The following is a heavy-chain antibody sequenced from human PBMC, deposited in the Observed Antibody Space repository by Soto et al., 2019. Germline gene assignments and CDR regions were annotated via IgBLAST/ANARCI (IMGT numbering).Heavy chain of an antibody. CDR1: GGSISSYY. Sequence: SETLSLTCTVSGGSISSYYWSWIRQPPGKGLEWIGYIYYSGSTNYNPSLKSRVTISVDTSKNQFSLKLSSVTAADTAVYYCARYRRGIAVAKYYYFDYWGQGTLVTVSS. J-gene: IGHJ4*02. V-gene: IGHV4-59*01. CDR3: ARYRRGIAVAKYYYFDY. CDR2: IYYSGST. D-gene: IGHD6-19*01.